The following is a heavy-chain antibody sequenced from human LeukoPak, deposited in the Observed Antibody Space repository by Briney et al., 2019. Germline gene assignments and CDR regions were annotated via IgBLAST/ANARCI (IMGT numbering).Heavy chain of an antibody. V-gene: IGHV4-59*01. CDR2: VYYSGST. CDR1: GGSISSYY. D-gene: IGHD3-22*01. CDR3: ARVSYYYDSSSYEYYFDY. J-gene: IGHJ4*02. Sequence: PSETLSLTCTVSGGSISSYYWSWVRQPPGQGLEWIGYVYYSGSTNYNPSLKTRVTVSVDMSKNQSSLKLSSVTAADTAVYYCARVSYYYDSSSYEYYFDYWGQGTLVTVSS.